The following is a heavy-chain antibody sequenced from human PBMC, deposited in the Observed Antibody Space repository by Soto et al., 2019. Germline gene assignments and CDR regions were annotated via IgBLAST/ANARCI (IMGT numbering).Heavy chain of an antibody. CDR3: ARGRASSGYYFKFTAEYFQH. J-gene: IGHJ1*01. CDR2: INHSGST. CDR1: GGSFSGYY. D-gene: IGHD3-22*01. Sequence: SETLSLTCAVYGGSFSGYYWSWIRQPPGKGLEWIGEINHSGSTNYNPSLKSRVTISVDTSKNQFSLKLSSVTAADTAVYYCARGRASSGYYFKFTAEYFQHWGQGTLVTVPS. V-gene: IGHV4-34*01.